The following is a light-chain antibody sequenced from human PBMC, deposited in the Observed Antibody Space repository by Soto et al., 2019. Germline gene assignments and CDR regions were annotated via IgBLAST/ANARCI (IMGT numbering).Light chain of an antibody. CDR1: QSLLHSNGYNY. CDR2: LGP. J-gene: IGKJ4*01. Sequence: DIVMTQSPLSLPVTPGEPASISCRSSQSLLHSNGYNYLDWYLQKPGQSPQFLIYLGPNRASGVPDRFSGRGSGTDFTLKISSVEAEDVGVYYCMQALHTPLTFGGGTKVAIK. V-gene: IGKV2-28*01. CDR3: MQALHTPLT.